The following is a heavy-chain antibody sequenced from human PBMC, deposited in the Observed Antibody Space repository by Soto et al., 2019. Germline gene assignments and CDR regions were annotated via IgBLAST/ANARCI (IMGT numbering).Heavy chain of an antibody. CDR3: ARSPGSSSSVEIYYYYYDGMDG. CDR2: ISPIFGTE. CDR1: GGTFSSYA. Sequence: QVQLVQSGAEVKKPGSSVKVSCTAPGGTFSSYAISWVRQAPGKGLEWMGGISPIFGTEKYAQKVKGRVTITSDEATSTGYMELSRLRSEDTAVYYWARSPGSSSSVEIYYYYYDGMDGWGQGNRVTVSS. D-gene: IGHD2-2*01. J-gene: IGHJ6*02. V-gene: IGHV1-69*01.